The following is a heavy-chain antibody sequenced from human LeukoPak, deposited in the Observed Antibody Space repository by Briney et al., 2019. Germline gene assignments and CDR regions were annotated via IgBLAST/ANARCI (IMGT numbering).Heavy chain of an antibody. CDR2: IYYSGST. D-gene: IGHD3-9*01. V-gene: IGHV4-39*07. CDR3: ARAPYYDILTGYYDY. CDR1: GFTFSSYS. J-gene: IGHJ4*02. Sequence: GSLRLSCAASGFTFSSYSMNWVRQAPGKGLEWIGSIYYSGSTYYNPSLKSRVTISVDTSKNQFSLKLSSVTAADTAVYYCARAPYYDILTGYYDYWGQGTLVTVSS.